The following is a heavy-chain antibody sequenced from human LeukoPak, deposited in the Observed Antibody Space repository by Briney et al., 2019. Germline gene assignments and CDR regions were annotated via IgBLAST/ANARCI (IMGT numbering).Heavy chain of an antibody. J-gene: IGHJ4*02. CDR3: ARETRYRALDY. D-gene: IGHD1-20*01. CDR1: GGSISSYY. V-gene: IGHV4-59*01. Sequence: SETLSLTCTVSGGSISSYYWSWIRQPPGKGLEWIGYIYYSGSTNYNPSLRSRVTISVDTSKNQFSLKLSSVTAADTAVYYCARETRYRALDYWGQGTLVTVSS. CDR2: IYYSGST.